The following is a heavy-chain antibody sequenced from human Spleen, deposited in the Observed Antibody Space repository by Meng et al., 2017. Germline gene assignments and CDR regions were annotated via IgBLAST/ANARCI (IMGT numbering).Heavy chain of an antibody. CDR1: CYNFPEYY. V-gene: IGHV1-2*06. CDR3: ARDFSSSWYWYFDY. J-gene: IGHJ4*02. D-gene: IGHD6-13*01. Sequence: QVPLVQSGAEVKKPGASVKVSCKPSCYNFPEYYIHWVRQAPGQGLEWMGRINPNSGGTNYAQKFQGRVTMTRDTSISTAYMELSRLRSDDTAVYYCARDFSSSWYWYFDYWGQGTLVTVSS. CDR2: INPNSGGT.